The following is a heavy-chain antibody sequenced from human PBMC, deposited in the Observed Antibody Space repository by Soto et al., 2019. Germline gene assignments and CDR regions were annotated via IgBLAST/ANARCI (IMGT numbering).Heavy chain of an antibody. CDR3: ARRRFVTHYFDY. J-gene: IGHJ4*02. D-gene: IGHD4-4*01. CDR2: IYYSGST. CDR1: GGSISSGGYY. V-gene: IGHV4-31*03. Sequence: PSETLSLTCTVSGGSISSGGYYWSWIRQHPGKGLEWIGYIYYSGSTYYNPSLKSRVTISVDTSKNQFSLKLSSVTAADTAVYYCARRRFVTHYFDYWGQGTLVTVSS.